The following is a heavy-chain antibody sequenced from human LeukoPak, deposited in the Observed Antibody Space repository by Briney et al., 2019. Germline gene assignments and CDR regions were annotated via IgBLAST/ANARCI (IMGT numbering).Heavy chain of an antibody. CDR3: AKGEYSSSPWDY. CDR2: IRYDGSNK. Sequence: GGSLRLSCAASGFTFNSYGMHWVRQAPGKGLEWVAFIRYDGSNKYYADSVEGRFTISRDNSKNTLYLQVNSLRAEDTAVYYCAKGEYSSSPWDYWGQGTLVTVSS. D-gene: IGHD6-6*01. J-gene: IGHJ4*02. V-gene: IGHV3-30*02. CDR1: GFTFNSYG.